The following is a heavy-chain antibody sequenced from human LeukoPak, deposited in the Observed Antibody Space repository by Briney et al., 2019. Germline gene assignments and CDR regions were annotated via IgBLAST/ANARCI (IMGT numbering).Heavy chain of an antibody. D-gene: IGHD3-9*01. CDR3: VRDEPDNDIFTASPHDGFDI. CDR1: ESAFSSYE. J-gene: IGHJ3*02. CDR2: ISSSGFST. V-gene: IGHV3-23*01. Sequence: PGGSLRLSCTTYESAFSSYEMNWIRQAPGKGLEWVSTISSSGFSTFYSYSVKGRFTISRDTSNKSLYLQMNSLRAEDTAVYYCVRDEPDNDIFTASPHDGFDIWGQGTMVTVSS.